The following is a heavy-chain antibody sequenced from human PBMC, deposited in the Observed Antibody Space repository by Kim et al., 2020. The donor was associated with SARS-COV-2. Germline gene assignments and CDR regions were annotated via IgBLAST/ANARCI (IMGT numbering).Heavy chain of an antibody. Sequence: SETLSLTCAVYGGSFSGYYWSWIRQPPGKGLEWIGEINHSGSTNYNPSLKSRVTISVDTSKNQFSLKLSSVTAADTAVYYCARGTIVVSYYYGMDVWGQGTTVTVSS. D-gene: IGHD1-26*01. CDR1: GGSFSGYY. CDR3: ARGTIVVSYYYGMDV. V-gene: IGHV4-34*01. CDR2: INHSGST. J-gene: IGHJ6*02.